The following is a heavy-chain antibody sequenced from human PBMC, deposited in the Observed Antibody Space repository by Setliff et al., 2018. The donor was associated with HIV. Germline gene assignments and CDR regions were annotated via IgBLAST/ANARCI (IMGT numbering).Heavy chain of an antibody. CDR3: ARRGVGTSDAFDL. J-gene: IGHJ3*01. CDR1: GGSISNYY. CDR2: VYITGRI. D-gene: IGHD2-8*01. V-gene: IGHV4-4*07. Sequence: PSETLSLTCTVSGGSISNYYWSWVRQPAGKGLEWIGRVYITGRIHYNPSLKSRVTISVDTSNKQFSLNLRSDDTAVYYCARRGVGTSDAFDLWGQGTMVTVSS.